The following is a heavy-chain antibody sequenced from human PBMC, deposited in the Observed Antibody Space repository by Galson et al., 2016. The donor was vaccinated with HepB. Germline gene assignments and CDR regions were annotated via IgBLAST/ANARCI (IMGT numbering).Heavy chain of an antibody. CDR1: GYIFASVW. D-gene: IGHD2-15*01. J-gene: IGHJ4*02. Sequence: QSGAEVKKPGESLQISCEVSGYIFASVWIGWVRQKPGKGLEWVGIIYPGDSETRYSPAFQGQVTISADRSTNTAYLQWNSLKASDSAIYYCARHDTTGYSIDYWGQGTLVTVSS. CDR3: ARHDTTGYSIDY. V-gene: IGHV5-51*01. CDR2: IYPGDSET.